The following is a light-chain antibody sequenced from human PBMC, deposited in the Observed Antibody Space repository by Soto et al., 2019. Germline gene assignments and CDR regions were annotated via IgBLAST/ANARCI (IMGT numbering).Light chain of an antibody. V-gene: IGKV3-11*01. CDR1: QSVSSY. Sequence: EIVLTQSPATLSLSPGERATLSCRASQSVSSYLAWYQQKPGQAPRLLIYDASNRATGIPARFSGSGSGTDFTLTISSLEPEDFAVYYCQQRSHWPQTFGQGTKV. CDR3: QQRSHWPQT. J-gene: IGKJ1*01. CDR2: DAS.